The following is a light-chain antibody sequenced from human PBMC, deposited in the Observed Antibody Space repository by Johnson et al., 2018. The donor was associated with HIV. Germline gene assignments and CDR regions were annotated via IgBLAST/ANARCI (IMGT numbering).Light chain of an antibody. J-gene: IGLJ1*01. CDR1: SSNIGKNH. CDR3: GIWDASLSPLYV. V-gene: IGLV1-51*02. CDR2: EDD. Sequence: QSVLTQPPSVSAAPGQKVTISCSGSSSNIGKNHVSWYQQFPGTAPKLLVYEDDKRPSDIPDRFSGSKSGATATLGITGLQTGDEADYYCGIWDASLSPLYVFGSGTTITVL.